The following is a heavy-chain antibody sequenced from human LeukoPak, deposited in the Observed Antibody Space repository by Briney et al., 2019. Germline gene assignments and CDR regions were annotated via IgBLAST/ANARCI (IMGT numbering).Heavy chain of an antibody. D-gene: IGHD6-19*01. CDR1: GYSFTSYW. CDR3: ASRSSGWYDAFDI. J-gene: IGHJ3*02. CDR2: ICPGDSDT. Sequence: GESLKISCKGSGYSFTSYWIGWVRQMPGKGLEWMGIICPGDSDTRYSPSFQGQVTISADKSISTAYLQWSSLKASDTAMYYCASRSSGWYDAFDIWGQGTMVTVSS. V-gene: IGHV5-51*01.